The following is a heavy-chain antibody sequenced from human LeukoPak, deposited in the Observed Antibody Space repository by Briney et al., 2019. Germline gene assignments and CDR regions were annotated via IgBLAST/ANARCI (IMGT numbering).Heavy chain of an antibody. CDR1: GFTFSAYS. CDR2: INGRGITI. Sequence: GGSLRLSCAASGFTFSAYSMNWVRHTPGRGLEWVANINGRGITIHYADSFRGRFTISRDNTKNSLNLQMNSLRAEDTAVYYCACGVGFGELLSYWGQGTLVTVSS. V-gene: IGHV3-48*04. CDR3: ACGVGFGELLSY. J-gene: IGHJ4*02. D-gene: IGHD3-10*01.